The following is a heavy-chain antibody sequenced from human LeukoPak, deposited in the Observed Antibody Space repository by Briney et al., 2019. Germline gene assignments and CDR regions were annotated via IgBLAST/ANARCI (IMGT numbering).Heavy chain of an antibody. CDR3: ARAFVTAVGFFDT. CDR1: GFTVSSSY. V-gene: IGHV3-66*02. D-gene: IGHD6-13*01. Sequence: GGSLRLSCAASGFTVSSSYMSWVRQAPGKGLEWVSVIYSGGDTHYAGSVKGRFTISRDNSVNTLYLQMNSLRTEDTAVYYCARAFVTAVGFFDTWGQGTLVTVSS. CDR2: IYSGGDT. J-gene: IGHJ4*02.